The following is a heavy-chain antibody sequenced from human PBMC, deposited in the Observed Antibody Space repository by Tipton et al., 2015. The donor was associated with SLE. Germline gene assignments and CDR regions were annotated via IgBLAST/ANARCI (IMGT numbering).Heavy chain of an antibody. CDR2: TYYSGNT. Sequence: TLSLTCTVSGGSISSGGYYWSWIRQYPGKGLEWIGYTYYSGNTYYNPSLKSRVTISVDTSENQFSLKLSSVTAADTAVYYCARDAKCPITSAEYFDLWGRGTQVTVSS. CDR1: GGSISSGGYY. J-gene: IGHJ2*01. CDR3: ARDAKCPITSAEYFDL. D-gene: IGHD5-12*01. V-gene: IGHV4-31*03.